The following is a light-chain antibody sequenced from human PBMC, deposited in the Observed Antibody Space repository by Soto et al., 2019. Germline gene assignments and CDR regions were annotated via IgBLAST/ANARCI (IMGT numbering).Light chain of an antibody. CDR1: SSDVGGYNY. J-gene: IGLJ1*01. V-gene: IGLV2-14*01. CDR3: SSYTSSSTLV. Sequence: QSALTQPASVSGSPGQSITISCTGTSSDVGGYNYVSWYQQHPGKAPKLMIYEVSNRPSGVSNRFSGSKSGNTAYLTISGLQAEEEADYYCSSYTSSSTLVFGTGTKLTVL. CDR2: EVS.